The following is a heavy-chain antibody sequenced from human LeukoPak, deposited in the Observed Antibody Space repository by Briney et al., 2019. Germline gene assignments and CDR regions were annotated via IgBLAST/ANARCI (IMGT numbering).Heavy chain of an antibody. CDR2: INHSGST. V-gene: IGHV4-34*01. CDR1: GGSFSGYY. Sequence: SETLSLTCAVYGGSFSGYYWSWIRQPPGKGLEWIGEINHSGSTNYNPSLKSRVTTSVDTSKNQFSLKLSSVTAADTAVYYCARDYGSGSYIGARTYNWFDPWGQGTLVTVSS. CDR3: ARDYGSGSYIGARTYNWFDP. D-gene: IGHD3-10*01. J-gene: IGHJ5*02.